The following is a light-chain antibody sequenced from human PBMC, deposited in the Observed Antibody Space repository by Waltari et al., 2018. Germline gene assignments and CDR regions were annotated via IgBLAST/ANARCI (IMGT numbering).Light chain of an antibody. J-gene: IGKJ1*01. V-gene: IGKV1-39*01. CDR1: QSIRTY. CDR2: AVS. CDR3: QQTYTSPPT. Sequence: DIQMTQSPSSLSASVGDRVTITCRASQSIRTYSNWYQQQTGTIPNLLIYAVSSLQSGVPSMFSCSVSGTDFTLTISSQQTEEFATYYCQQTYTSPPTFGQGTKMEIK.